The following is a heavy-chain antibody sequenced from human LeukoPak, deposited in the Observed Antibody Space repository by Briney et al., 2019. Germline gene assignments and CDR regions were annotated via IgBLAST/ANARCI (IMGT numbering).Heavy chain of an antibody. D-gene: IGHD3-22*01. CDR1: GDSISSHY. CDR2: IHYTGIT. J-gene: IGHJ2*01. Sequence: PSEALSLTCTVSGDSISSHYWSWFRQPPGKGLEWIGYIHYTGITKYNPSLKSGVTISLDMSKNQFSLKLSSVTAADTAVYYCARRYYYDTSSYRSYWYFDLWGRGTLVTVSS. CDR3: ARRYYYDTSSYRSYWYFDL. V-gene: IGHV4-59*08.